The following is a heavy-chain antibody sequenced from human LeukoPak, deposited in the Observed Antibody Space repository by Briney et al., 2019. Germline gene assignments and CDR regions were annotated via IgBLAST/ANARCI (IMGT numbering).Heavy chain of an antibody. CDR2: IKKDGSEK. V-gene: IGHV3-7*03. CDR1: GFTFSNYW. CDR3: ARGGLSSPADYGGNLKSDY. Sequence: GGSLRLSCAASGFTFSNYWMSWVRQAPGKGLEWVANIKKDGSEKYYVDSVKGRFTISRDNAKNSMYLQMNSLRAEDTAVYYCARGGLSSPADYGGNLKSDYWGQGTLVTVSS. D-gene: IGHD4-23*01. J-gene: IGHJ4*02.